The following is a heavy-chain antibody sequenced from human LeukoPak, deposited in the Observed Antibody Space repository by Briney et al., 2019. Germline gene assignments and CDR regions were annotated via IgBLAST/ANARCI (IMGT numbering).Heavy chain of an antibody. CDR1: GYTFTNYD. V-gene: IGHV1-8*01. Sequence: ASVKVSCKASGYTFTNYDINWVRQAAGQGLEWMGWMNPNSGNTGCAQNFQGRVTMTRNTSISTAYMELSSLRYEDTAVYYCARDRITAVADWFDPWGQGTLVTVSS. J-gene: IGHJ5*02. D-gene: IGHD6-19*01. CDR3: ARDRITAVADWFDP. CDR2: MNPNSGNT.